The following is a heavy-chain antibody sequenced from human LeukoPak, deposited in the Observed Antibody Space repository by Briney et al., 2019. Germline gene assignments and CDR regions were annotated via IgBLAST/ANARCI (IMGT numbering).Heavy chain of an antibody. J-gene: IGHJ4*02. V-gene: IGHV4-30-4*01. D-gene: IGHD2-15*01. Sequence: SETLSLTCTVSGGSISSGDYYRSWIRQPPGKGLEWIGYIYYSGSTYYNPSLKSRVTISVDTSKNQFSLKLSSVTAADTAVYYCASLLGYCSGGSCFFDYWGQGTLVTVSS. CDR3: ASLLGYCSGGSCFFDY. CDR1: GGSISSGDYY. CDR2: IYYSGST.